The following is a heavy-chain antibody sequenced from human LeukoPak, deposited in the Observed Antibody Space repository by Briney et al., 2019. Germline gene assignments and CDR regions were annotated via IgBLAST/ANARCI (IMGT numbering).Heavy chain of an antibody. CDR1: GYTFTGYY. Sequence: ASVKVSCKASGYTFTGYYMHWVRQAPGQGLEWMGWINPNSGGTNYAQKFQGRVTMTRNTSISTAYMELSSLRSEDTAVYYCARGRLRWSPDIWGQGTMVTVSS. D-gene: IGHD4-23*01. V-gene: IGHV1-2*02. CDR3: ARGRLRWSPDI. J-gene: IGHJ3*02. CDR2: INPNSGGT.